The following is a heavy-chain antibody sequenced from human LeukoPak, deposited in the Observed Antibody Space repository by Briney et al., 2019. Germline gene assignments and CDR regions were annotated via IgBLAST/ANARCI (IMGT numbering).Heavy chain of an antibody. Sequence: ASVKVSCKASGYTFTGYYMHWVRQAPGQGLEWMGWINPNSGGTNYAQTFQGRVTMTRDTSISTAYMELSRLRSDDTAVYYCARDLHWGWFGELLSYGGYMDVWGKGTTVTVSS. J-gene: IGHJ6*03. V-gene: IGHV1-2*02. CDR2: INPNSGGT. CDR1: GYTFTGYY. CDR3: ARDLHWGWFGELLSYGGYMDV. D-gene: IGHD3-10*01.